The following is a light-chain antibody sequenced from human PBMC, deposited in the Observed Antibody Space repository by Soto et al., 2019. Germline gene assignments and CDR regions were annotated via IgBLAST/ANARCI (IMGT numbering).Light chain of an antibody. V-gene: IGLV2-14*01. J-gene: IGLJ1*01. Sequence: QSVLTQPSSVSAYPCQSISISCTGTSDDIGAYDYVSWYQQHPGKAPKLILYAVSNRPSGVSTRFSGSKSGNTASLTISGVQADDEADYYCSSYRSSDTLEVFGTGTKVTVL. CDR3: SSYRSSDTLEV. CDR1: SDDIGAYDY. CDR2: AVS.